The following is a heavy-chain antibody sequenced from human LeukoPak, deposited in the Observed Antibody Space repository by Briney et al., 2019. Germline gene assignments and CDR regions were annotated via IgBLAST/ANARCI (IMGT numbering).Heavy chain of an antibody. CDR2: IYRDWTT. D-gene: IGHD3-16*01. V-gene: IGHV4-38-2*01. J-gene: IGHJ4*02. CDR3: AGFFARGGSFEY. Sequence: SETLSLTCAVGGYSISCGYYWGWVRQPPGKGLEWIGSIYRDWTTFHNPSLKSRVTISIDTSKNPFYLKLNPVSAEDTAVYFCAGFFARGGSFEYWGQGTLVTVSS. CDR1: GYSISCGYY.